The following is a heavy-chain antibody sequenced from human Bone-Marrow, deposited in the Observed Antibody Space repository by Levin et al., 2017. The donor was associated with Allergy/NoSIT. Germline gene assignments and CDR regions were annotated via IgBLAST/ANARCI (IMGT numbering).Heavy chain of an antibody. CDR1: GGSFSGYY. J-gene: IGHJ3*02. Sequence: NSSETLSLTCAVYGGSFSGYYWSWIRQPPGKGLEWIGEINHSGSTNYNPSLKSRVTISVDTSKNQFSLKLSSVTAADTAVYYCARSWDIVATISPCAFDIWGQGTMVTVSS. V-gene: IGHV4-34*01. D-gene: IGHD5-12*01. CDR3: ARSWDIVATISPCAFDI. CDR2: INHSGST.